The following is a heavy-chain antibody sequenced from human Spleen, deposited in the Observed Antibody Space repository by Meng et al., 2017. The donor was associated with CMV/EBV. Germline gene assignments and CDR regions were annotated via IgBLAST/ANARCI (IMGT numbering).Heavy chain of an antibody. CDR2: IHSGGST. CDR1: GFTVRSSY. V-gene: IGHV3-53*01. J-gene: IGHJ5*02. D-gene: IGHD4-17*01. Sequence: WSACGFTVRSSYMGWVREAPGKGRGWDSVIHSGGSTYYADSVKGRLTISRDNSKNTLYLQMNSLRAEDTAVYYCAKEAGWGYGDPWGQGTLVTVSS. CDR3: AKEAGWGYGDP.